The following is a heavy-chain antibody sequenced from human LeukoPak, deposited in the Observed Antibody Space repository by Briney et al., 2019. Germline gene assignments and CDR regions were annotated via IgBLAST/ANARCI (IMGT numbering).Heavy chain of an antibody. J-gene: IGHJ5*02. D-gene: IGHD1-14*01. V-gene: IGHV1-2*02. CDR3: ARESRRLRFDP. Sequence: ASVNVSCKASGYTFTGYYMHWVRQAPGQGLEWMGWINPNSGGTNYAQKLQGRVTMTTDTSTSTAYMELRSLRSDDTAVYYCARESRRLRFDPWGQGTLVTVSS. CDR2: INPNSGGT. CDR1: GYTFTGYY.